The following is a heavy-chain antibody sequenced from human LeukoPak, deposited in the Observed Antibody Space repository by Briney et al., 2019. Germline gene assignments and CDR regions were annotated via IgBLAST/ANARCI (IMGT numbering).Heavy chain of an antibody. V-gene: IGHV4-59*01. CDR1: GGSISSYY. Sequence: SETLSLTSTGSGGSISSYYWSWIRQPPGKGLEWIGYIYYSGSTNYNPSLKSRVTISVDTSKNQFSLKLTSVTAADTAVYFCARGGYYGSGNDFRFDPWGQGTLVTVSS. CDR2: IYYSGST. J-gene: IGHJ5*02. D-gene: IGHD3-10*01. CDR3: ARGGYYGSGNDFRFDP.